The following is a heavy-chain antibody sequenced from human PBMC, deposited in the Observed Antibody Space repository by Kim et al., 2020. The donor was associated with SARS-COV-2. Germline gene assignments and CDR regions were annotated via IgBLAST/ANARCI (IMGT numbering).Heavy chain of an antibody. CDR3: ARLGYGSGSYGGFDY. J-gene: IGHJ4*02. CDR1: GYSFTSYW. V-gene: IGHV5-10-1*01. CDR2: IDPSDSYT. Sequence: GESLKISCKGSGYSFTSYWISWVRQMPGKGLEWMGRIDPSDSYTNYSPSFQGHVTISADKSISTAYLQWSSLKASDTAMYYCARLGYGSGSYGGFDYWGQGTLVTVSS. D-gene: IGHD3-10*01.